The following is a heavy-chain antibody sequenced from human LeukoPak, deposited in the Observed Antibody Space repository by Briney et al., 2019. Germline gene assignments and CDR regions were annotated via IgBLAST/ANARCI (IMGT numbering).Heavy chain of an antibody. D-gene: IGHD3-22*01. CDR2: IIPIFRTA. V-gene: IGHV1-69*13. CDR1: GYTFTSSG. Sequence: GASVKVSCKASGYTFTSSGISWVRQAPGQGLEWMGGIIPIFRTANYAQKFQGRVTITADESTSTAYMELSSLRSEDTAVYYCARALRYYSDSSGYAFDYRGQGTLVTVSS. J-gene: IGHJ4*02. CDR3: ARALRYYSDSSGYAFDY.